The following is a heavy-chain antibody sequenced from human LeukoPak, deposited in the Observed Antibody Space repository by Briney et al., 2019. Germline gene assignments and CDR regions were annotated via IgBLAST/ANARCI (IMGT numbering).Heavy chain of an antibody. CDR3: LGYEETSGRFGDS. CDR2: IKSKLFNSET. D-gene: IGHD3-10*01. J-gene: IGHJ4*02. Sequence: QTGGSLRLSCAASGFSFYDSAIHWVRQVPGKGLEWVGRIKSKLFNSETAYVESAKGRFTIYRDESKNTVFLEMNNLKIDDTALYYCLGYEETSGRFGDSWGQGALVTVSS. V-gene: IGHV3-73*01. CDR1: GFSFYDSA.